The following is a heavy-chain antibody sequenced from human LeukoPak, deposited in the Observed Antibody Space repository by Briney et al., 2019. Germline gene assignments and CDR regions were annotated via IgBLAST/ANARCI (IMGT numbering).Heavy chain of an antibody. D-gene: IGHD6-19*01. CDR2: IYPGDSDT. V-gene: IGHV5-51*01. CDR1: GYSFTSYW. J-gene: IGHJ6*02. Sequence: GESLKISCKGSGYSFTSYWIGWVRQMPGKGLEWMGIIYPGDSDTRYSPSFQSQVTISADKSISTAYLQWSSLKASDTAMYYCARLPASSGWYDYYYGMDVWGQGTTVTVSS. CDR3: ARLPASSGWYDYYYGMDV.